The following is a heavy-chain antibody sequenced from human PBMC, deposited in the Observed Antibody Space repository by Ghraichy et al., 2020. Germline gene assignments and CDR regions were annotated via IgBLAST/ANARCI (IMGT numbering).Heavy chain of an antibody. D-gene: IGHD2/OR15-2a*01. CDR2: INPNSGGT. CDR1: GYTFSAYY. J-gene: IGHJ3*02. V-gene: IGHV1-2*02. CDR3: ARDFYDNKGGGAFDI. Sequence: ASVKVSCKASGYTFSAYYMHWVRQAPGQGLEWVGWINPNSGGTKFAQKFQDRVTMTRDTSINTIYMELSSLTSDDTAVYYCARDFYDNKGGGAFDIWGQGTMVTVSS.